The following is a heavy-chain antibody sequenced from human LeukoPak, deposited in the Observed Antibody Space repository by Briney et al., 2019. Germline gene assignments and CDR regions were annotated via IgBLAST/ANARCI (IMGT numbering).Heavy chain of an antibody. D-gene: IGHD4/OR15-4a*01. J-gene: IGHJ4*02. CDR3: ERRAGAYSHPYDY. CDR2: SYSDNT. CDR1: GFTVSSNS. Sequence: GESLRLSCTVSGFTVSSNSMSWVRQAPGKGLEWVSFSYSDNTHYSDSVKGRFTISRDNSKNTLYLQMNSVRAEDTAVYYCERRAGAYSHPYDYWGQGTLVTVSS. V-gene: IGHV3-53*01.